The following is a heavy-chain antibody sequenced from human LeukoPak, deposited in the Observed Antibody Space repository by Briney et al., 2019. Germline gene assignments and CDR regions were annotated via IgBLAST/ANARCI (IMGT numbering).Heavy chain of an antibody. V-gene: IGHV1-3*01. Sequence: ASVKVSCKASVYTFTSYAMHWVRQAPGQRLEWMGWINAGNGNTKYSQKFQGRVTITRDTSASTAYMELSSLRSEDTAVYYCARGKPDRYSSGWYLGVYWGQGTLVTVST. CDR1: VYTFTSYA. D-gene: IGHD6-19*01. CDR3: ARGKPDRYSSGWYLGVY. CDR2: INAGNGNT. J-gene: IGHJ4*02.